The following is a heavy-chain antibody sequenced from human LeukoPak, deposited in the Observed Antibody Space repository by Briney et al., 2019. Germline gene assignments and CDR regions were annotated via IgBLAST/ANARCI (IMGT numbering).Heavy chain of an antibody. J-gene: IGHJ4*02. Sequence: SETLSLTCTVSGYSISSGYYWGWIRQPPGKGLEWIGSIYHSGSTYYNLSLKRRVTISVDTSKNQFSLKLSSVTAADTAVYYCARDFPVSAYDSSGYYWVYWGQGTLVTVSS. V-gene: IGHV4-38-2*02. D-gene: IGHD3-22*01. CDR1: GYSISSGYY. CDR3: ARDFPVSAYDSSGYYWVY. CDR2: IYHSGST.